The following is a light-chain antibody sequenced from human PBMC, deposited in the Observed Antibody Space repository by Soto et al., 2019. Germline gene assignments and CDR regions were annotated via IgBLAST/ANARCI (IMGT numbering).Light chain of an antibody. J-gene: IGLJ2*01. CDR1: SSNIENNF. CDR2: DNN. CDR3: VAWDTSLTTTVL. Sequence: QSVLTQPPSVSAAPGQKVIISCSGSSSNIENNFVSWYQQLPGTAPKLLIFDNNKRHSGIPDRFSGSKSGTSATLGITGLQTGDEADYYCVAWDTSLTTTVLFGGGTKVIVL. V-gene: IGLV1-51*01.